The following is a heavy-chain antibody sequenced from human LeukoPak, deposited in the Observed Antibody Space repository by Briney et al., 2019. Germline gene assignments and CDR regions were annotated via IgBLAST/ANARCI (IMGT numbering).Heavy chain of an antibody. CDR1: GFTFSSHA. D-gene: IGHD1-26*01. J-gene: IGHJ4*02. V-gene: IGHV3-23*01. Sequence: GGSLRLSCAASGFTFSSHAISWVRQAPGKGLEWVSSISTSGVSTNYADSVKGRFTISRDNSKSMVYLQMNSLRAEDTAVYYSAKNTSGTYLDYWGQGILVTVSS. CDR2: ISTSGVST. CDR3: AKNTSGTYLDY.